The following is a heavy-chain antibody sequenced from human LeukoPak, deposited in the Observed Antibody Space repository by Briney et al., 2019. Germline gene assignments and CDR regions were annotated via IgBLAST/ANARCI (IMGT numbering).Heavy chain of an antibody. D-gene: IGHD3-16*02. J-gene: IGHJ4*02. CDR1: GGSFSGYY. CDR2: INHSGST. Sequence: PSGTLSLTCAVYGGSFSGYYWSWIRQPPGKGLEWIGEINHSGSTNYNPSLKSRVTISVDTSKNQFSLKLSSVTAADTAVYYCAREGLHLGELSLAFDYWGQGTLVTVSS. V-gene: IGHV4-34*01. CDR3: AREGLHLGELSLAFDY.